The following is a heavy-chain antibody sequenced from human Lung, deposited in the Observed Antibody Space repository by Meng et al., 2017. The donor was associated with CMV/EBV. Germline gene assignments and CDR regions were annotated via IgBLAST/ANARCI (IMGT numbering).Heavy chain of an antibody. CDR2: IIPILGIA. D-gene: IGHD3-3*01. CDR3: ARDDRNYDFWSGYSNLGYFDY. CDR1: GGTFSSYA. J-gene: IGHJ4*02. Sequence: ASVKVSXXASGGTFSSYAISWVRQAPGQGLEWMGGIIPILGIANYAQKFQGRVTITADKSTSTAYMELSSLRSEDTAVYYCARDDRNYDFWSGYSNLGYFDYWGQGXLVTVSS. V-gene: IGHV1-69*10.